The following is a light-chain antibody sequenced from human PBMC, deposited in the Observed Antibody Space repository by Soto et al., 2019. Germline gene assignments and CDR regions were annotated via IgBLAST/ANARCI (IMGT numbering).Light chain of an antibody. CDR1: QSVSSY. CDR3: QQRSNWPPLT. J-gene: IGKJ4*01. V-gene: IGKV3-11*01. Sequence: EIVLTQSPATLSLSPGERATLSCRASQSVSSYLAWYQQKPGQAPRLLIYDASNRATGIPARFSGSGSGTDFILTISSLEPEDFAAYYCQQRSNWPPLTFGGGTKVEIK. CDR2: DAS.